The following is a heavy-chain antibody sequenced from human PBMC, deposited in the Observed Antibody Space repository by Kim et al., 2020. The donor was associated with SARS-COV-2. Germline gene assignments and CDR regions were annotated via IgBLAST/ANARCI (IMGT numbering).Heavy chain of an antibody. D-gene: IGHD2-21*02. Sequence: SETLSLTCTVSGGSVSSGGFYWSWIRQHPGKGLEWIGYIYYTDRTYYNPSLKSRVTISVDTSKNQFSLKLNSVTAADTGVHYCARVSGGDSVWAFWGQG. CDR2: IYYTDRT. J-gene: IGHJ1*01. CDR3: ARVSGGDSVWAF. V-gene: IGHV4-31*03. CDR1: GGSVSSGGFY.